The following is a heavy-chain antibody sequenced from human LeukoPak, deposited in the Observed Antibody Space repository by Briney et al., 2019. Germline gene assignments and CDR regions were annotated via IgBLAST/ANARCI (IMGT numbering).Heavy chain of an antibody. CDR3: ARRPTLGRGYYFDY. CDR2: IYYSGST. Sequence: SETLSLTCTVSGGSISSSSYYWGWIRQPPGKGLEWIGSIYYSGSTYYNPSLKSRVTISVDTSKNQFSLKLSSVTAADTAVYYCARRPTLGRGYYFDYWGQGTLSPSPQ. D-gene: IGHD7-27*01. CDR1: GGSISSSSYY. J-gene: IGHJ4*02. V-gene: IGHV4-39*01.